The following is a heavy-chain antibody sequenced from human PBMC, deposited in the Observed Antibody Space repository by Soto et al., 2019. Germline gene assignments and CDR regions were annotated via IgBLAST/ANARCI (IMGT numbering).Heavy chain of an antibody. V-gene: IGHV3-30-3*01. D-gene: IGHD3-3*01. CDR1: GFTFSSYA. CDR3: ARGVWRGYYVYYNGMDV. J-gene: IGHJ6*02. CDR2: ISYDGSNK. Sequence: QVQLVESGGGVVQPGRSLRLSCAASGFTFSSYAMHWVRQAPGKGLEWVAAISYDGSNKYYADSVKGRFTISRDKSKNTLYLQMNSLRAEDTAVYYCARGVWRGYYVYYNGMDVWGQGTT.